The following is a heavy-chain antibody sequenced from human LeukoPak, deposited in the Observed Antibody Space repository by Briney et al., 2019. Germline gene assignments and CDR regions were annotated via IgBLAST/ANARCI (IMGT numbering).Heavy chain of an antibody. D-gene: IGHD5-12*01. J-gene: IGHJ4*02. CDR1: GYTFTSYG. V-gene: IGHV1-69*04. CDR3: ARAIDSGYDYYFDY. Sequence: RASVKVSCKASGYTFTSYGISWVRQAPGQGLEWMGRIIPIFGIANYAQKFQGRVTITADKSTSTAYMELSSLRSEDTAVYYCARAIDSGYDYYFDYWGQGTLVTVSS. CDR2: IIPIFGIA.